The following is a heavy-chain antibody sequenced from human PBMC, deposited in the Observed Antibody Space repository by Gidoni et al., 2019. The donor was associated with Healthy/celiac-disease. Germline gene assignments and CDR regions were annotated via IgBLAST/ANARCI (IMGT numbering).Heavy chain of an antibody. D-gene: IGHD3-10*01. CDR3: ARFLPGYYYGSGTHGGFDY. CDR2: INHSGST. CDR1: GGSFSGYY. Sequence: QVQLQQWGAGLLKPSETLSLTCPFYGGSFSGYYWSRIRQPPGKGLEWIGEINHSGSTNYNPSLKSRVTISVDTSKNQFSLKLSSVTAADTSVYYCARFLPGYYYGSGTHGGFDYWGQGTLVTVSS. J-gene: IGHJ4*02. V-gene: IGHV4-34*01.